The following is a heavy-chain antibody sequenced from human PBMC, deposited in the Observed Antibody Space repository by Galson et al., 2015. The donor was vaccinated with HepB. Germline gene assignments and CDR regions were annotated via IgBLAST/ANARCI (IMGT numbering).Heavy chain of an antibody. CDR1: GFTFSSYD. J-gene: IGHJ6*02. Sequence: SLRLSCAASGFTFSSYDMHWVRQATGKGLEWVSAIGTAGDPYYPGSVKGRFTISRENAKNSLYLQMNSLRAGDTAVYYCARGRSRQYSSSWYGNYYYYGMDVWGQGTTVTVSS. D-gene: IGHD6-13*01. V-gene: IGHV3-13*05. CDR2: IGTAGDP. CDR3: ARGRSRQYSSSWYGNYYYYGMDV.